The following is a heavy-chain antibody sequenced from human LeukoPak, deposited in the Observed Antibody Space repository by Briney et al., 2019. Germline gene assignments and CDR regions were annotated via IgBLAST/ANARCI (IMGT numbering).Heavy chain of an antibody. D-gene: IGHD2-15*01. Sequence: GASVKVSCKASGYTFTSYDINWVRQATGQGLEWMGWMNPNSGNTGYAQKFQGRVTMTRNTSISTAYMELSSLRSEDTAVYYCARGGGYCSGGSCRYYYSMDVWGQGTTVTVSS. CDR1: GYTFTSYD. CDR3: ARGGGYCSGGSCRYYYSMDV. CDR2: MNPNSGNT. V-gene: IGHV1-8*01. J-gene: IGHJ6*02.